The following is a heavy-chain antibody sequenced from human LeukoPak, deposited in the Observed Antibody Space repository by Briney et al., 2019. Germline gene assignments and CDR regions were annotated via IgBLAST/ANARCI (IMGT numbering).Heavy chain of an antibody. CDR3: ARGGGGNTGEDY. Sequence: EASVTVSFKASGYTFTIYDINWVRQATGQGLEWMGWMNPNNANTGYAQKFQGRVTITMNGSISTAYMELSSLRSEDTAVYYCARGGGGNTGEDYWGQGTLVTVSS. D-gene: IGHD3-16*01. CDR1: GYTFTIYD. V-gene: IGHV1-8*03. CDR2: MNPNNANT. J-gene: IGHJ4*02.